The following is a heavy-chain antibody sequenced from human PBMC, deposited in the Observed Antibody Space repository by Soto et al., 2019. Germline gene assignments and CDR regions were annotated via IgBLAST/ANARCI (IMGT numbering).Heavy chain of an antibody. J-gene: IGHJ6*03. Sequence: EVQLLESGGALVQSGGSLRLSCAASGLTFSNLAMSWVRQAPGKGLEWVSGISGSGDKKDHADSVKGRFTISRDNYKNTLYLQMNRLRAEYTAVYYCGNGSDYVLKGTPFRKLQYYYYYMDAWGKGTTVTVSS. D-gene: IGHD2-21*02. CDR1: GLTFSNLA. CDR2: ISGSGDKK. V-gene: IGHV3-23*01. CDR3: GNGSDYVLKGTPFRKLQYYYYYMDA.